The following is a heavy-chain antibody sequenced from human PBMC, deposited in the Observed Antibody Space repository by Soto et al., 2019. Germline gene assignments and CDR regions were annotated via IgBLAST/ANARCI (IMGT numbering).Heavy chain of an antibody. J-gene: IGHJ6*02. CDR3: ARGIAARRVMGFYYYCMDV. D-gene: IGHD6-6*01. CDR1: GFTVSSNY. CDR2: IYSGGST. Sequence: GGSLRLSCAASGFTVSSNYMSWVRQAPGKGLEWASVIYSGGSTYYADSVKGRFTISRDNSKNTLYLHMNSLRAEATAVYYCARGIAARRVMGFYYYCMDVWFQGTTVTVSS. V-gene: IGHV3-53*01.